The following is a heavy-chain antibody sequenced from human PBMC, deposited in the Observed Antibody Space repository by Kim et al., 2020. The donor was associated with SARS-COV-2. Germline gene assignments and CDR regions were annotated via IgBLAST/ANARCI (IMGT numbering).Heavy chain of an antibody. CDR3: ARVPSRGYSYGVFGY. Sequence: VKVRFTISRDNSKNTLYPQMNSRRAEDTAVEYCARVPSRGYSYGVFGYWGQGTLVTVSS. V-gene: IGHV3-30*01. D-gene: IGHD5-18*01. J-gene: IGHJ4*02.